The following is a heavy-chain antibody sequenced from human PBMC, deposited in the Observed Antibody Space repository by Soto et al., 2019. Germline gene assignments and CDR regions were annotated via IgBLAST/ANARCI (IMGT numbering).Heavy chain of an antibody. CDR2: IKEDGSEK. J-gene: IGHJ6*02. CDR3: ARVIMDV. V-gene: IGHV3-7*01. CDR1: GFTFSKFW. Sequence: GSLRLSCAASGFTFSKFWMSWVRQAPGKGLEWVASIKEDGSEKYYVDSVAGRFTISRDDAKNSLYLQMNSLRDEDTAVYYCARVIMDVWGQGTTVTVSS.